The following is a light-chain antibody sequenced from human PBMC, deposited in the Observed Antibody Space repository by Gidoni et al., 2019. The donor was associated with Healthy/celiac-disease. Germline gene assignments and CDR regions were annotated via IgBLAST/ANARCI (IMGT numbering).Light chain of an antibody. V-gene: IGLV2-11*01. Sequence: QSALTQPRSASGSPGQSVTISCTGTSSDVGGYNYVSWYQHHPGKAPQLMIYYVSKRPSGVPDRFSGSKSGNTASLTISGLQAEDEADYYCCSYAGSYTFGVVFGGGTKLTVL. J-gene: IGLJ2*01. CDR3: CSYAGSYTFGVV. CDR2: YVS. CDR1: SSDVGGYNY.